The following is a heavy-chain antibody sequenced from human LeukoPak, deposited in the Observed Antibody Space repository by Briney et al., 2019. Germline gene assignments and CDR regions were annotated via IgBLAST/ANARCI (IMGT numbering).Heavy chain of an antibody. CDR2: IIPIFGTA. J-gene: IGHJ6*02. V-gene: IGHV1-69*05. D-gene: IGHD2-15*01. CDR3: AKDIEGIYYYGMDV. Sequence: ASVKVSCKASGGTFSSYAISWVRQAPGQGLEWMGGIIPIFGTANYAQKFQGRVTITTDESTSTAYMELSSLRSEDTALYYCAKDIEGIYYYGMDVWGQGTTVTVSS. CDR1: GGTFSSYA.